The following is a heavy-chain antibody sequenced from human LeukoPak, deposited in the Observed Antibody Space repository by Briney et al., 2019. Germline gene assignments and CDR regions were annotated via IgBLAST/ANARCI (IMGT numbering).Heavy chain of an antibody. V-gene: IGHV4-4*07. D-gene: IGHD3-10*01. CDR2: IYTSGST. CDR3: ARGIYYYGSGRGVNWFDP. J-gene: IGHJ5*02. CDR1: GGSISSYY. Sequence: SETLSLTCTVSGGSISSYYWSWIRQPAGKGLEWIGRIYTSGSTNYNPALKSRGTMSVDTSKNQFSLKLSSVTAADTAVYYCARGIYYYGSGRGVNWFDPWGQGTLVTVSS.